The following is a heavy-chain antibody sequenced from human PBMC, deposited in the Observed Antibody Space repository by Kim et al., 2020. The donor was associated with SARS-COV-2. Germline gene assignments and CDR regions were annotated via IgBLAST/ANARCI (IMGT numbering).Heavy chain of an antibody. CDR3: ARHEADTAMVGGFDY. J-gene: IGHJ4*02. V-gene: IGHV4-34*01. Sequence: SETLSLTCAVYGGSFSGYYWSWIRQPPGKGLEWIGEINHSGSTNYNPSLKSRVTISVDTSKNQFSLKLSSVTAADTAVYYCARHEADTAMVGGFDYWGQGTLVTVSS. CDR1: GGSFSGYY. D-gene: IGHD5-18*01. CDR2: INHSGST.